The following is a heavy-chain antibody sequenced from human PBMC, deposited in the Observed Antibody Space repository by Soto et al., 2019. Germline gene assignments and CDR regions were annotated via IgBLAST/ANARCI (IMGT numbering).Heavy chain of an antibody. CDR1: GAALNSGNYY. CDR2: IYVTGAV. V-gene: IGHV4-31*03. Sequence: PSETPSLTCSVSGAALNSGNYYWSWIRQVPGKGLEWIGHIYVTGAVDYNPSLRDRITISQDTSERQFSLNLRLVTAADTAVYYCARLRIATNNYKWFDPWGQGTLVTVS. D-gene: IGHD2-21*01. J-gene: IGHJ5*02. CDR3: ARLRIATNNYKWFDP.